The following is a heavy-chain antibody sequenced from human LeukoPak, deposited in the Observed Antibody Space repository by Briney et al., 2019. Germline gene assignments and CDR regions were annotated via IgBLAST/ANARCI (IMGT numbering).Heavy chain of an antibody. J-gene: IGHJ4*02. D-gene: IGHD5-24*01. Sequence: GGSLRLSCAASGFTFSSYGMHWVRQAPGKGLEWVAVISYDGSNKYYADSVKGRFTISRDNSKNTLYLQMNSLRAEDTAVYYCAKGLGLQALGYWGQGTLVTVSS. CDR2: ISYDGSNK. CDR1: GFTFSSYG. V-gene: IGHV3-30*18. CDR3: AKGLGLQALGY.